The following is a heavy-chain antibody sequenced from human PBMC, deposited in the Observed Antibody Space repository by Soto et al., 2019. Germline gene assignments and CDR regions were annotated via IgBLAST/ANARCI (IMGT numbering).Heavy chain of an antibody. V-gene: IGHV4-59*01. D-gene: IGHD3-10*01. CDR1: GGSISGYY. Sequence: SETLSLTCTLSGGSISGYYWSWIRQPPGKGLEWIGYVYYSGSTKYNPSLESRVTLSLDSSQNQFSLTLRSVTTADRALYFCARGVYGAYLDYWGQGIPVTVSS. CDR2: VYYSGST. J-gene: IGHJ4*02. CDR3: ARGVYGAYLDY.